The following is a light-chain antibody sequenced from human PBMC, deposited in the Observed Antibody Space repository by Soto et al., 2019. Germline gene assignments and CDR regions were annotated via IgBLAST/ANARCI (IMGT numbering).Light chain of an antibody. CDR3: QQYTNRPPWT. V-gene: IGKV3-15*01. Sequence: EIVMTQSPATLSVSPGERATLSCRASQSVTTNLAWYQQKPGQAPRLLIYGASTRATGIPARFSGSGSGTEFTLTISGLQSDDFAVYYCQQYTNRPPWTFGQGTRVDFK. J-gene: IGKJ1*01. CDR1: QSVTTN. CDR2: GAS.